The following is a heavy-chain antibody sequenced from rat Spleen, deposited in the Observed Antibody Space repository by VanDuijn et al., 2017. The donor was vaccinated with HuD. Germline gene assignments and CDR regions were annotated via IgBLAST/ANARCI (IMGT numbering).Heavy chain of an antibody. CDR3: ARLPYYYDGSYYYYFDY. Sequence: EVQLVESGGGLVQPGRSLTLSCAASGFTFTNYYMVWVRQGLKTGLEWVATISTSGSRTYYPDSVKGRFTISRDDAKSFLYLQMDSLRSEDTATYYCARLPYYYDGSYYYYFDYWGQGVMVTVSS. CDR2: ISTSGSRT. J-gene: IGHJ2*01. CDR1: GFTFTNYY. D-gene: IGHD1-12*02. V-gene: IGHV5-25*01.